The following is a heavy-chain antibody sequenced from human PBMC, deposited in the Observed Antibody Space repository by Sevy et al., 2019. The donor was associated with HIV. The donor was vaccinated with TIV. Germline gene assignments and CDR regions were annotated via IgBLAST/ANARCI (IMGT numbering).Heavy chain of an antibody. V-gene: IGHV1-18*01. CDR2: ISPYKGTT. Sequence: ALVKVSCKASGYIFTSYGISWVRQAPGRGLEWVGWISPYKGTTNYAQKFQGRVTMTTDTTTFTVYMQLRSLRSDDTAIYYCARDRDYDYIWGTFPYRDFWGQGTLVTVSS. CDR3: ARDRDYDYIWGTFPYRDF. J-gene: IGHJ4*02. CDR1: GYIFTSYG. D-gene: IGHD3-16*01.